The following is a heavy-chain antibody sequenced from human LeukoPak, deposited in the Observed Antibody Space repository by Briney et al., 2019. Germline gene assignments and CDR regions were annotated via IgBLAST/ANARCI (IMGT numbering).Heavy chain of an antibody. V-gene: IGHV3-64*01. Sequence: PGGSLRLSCAASGFTFSSYAMHWVRQAPGKGLEYVSAISSNGGSTYYAKSVKGRCTISRDNSKNTLYLQMGSLRAEDTAVYYCAKSGEVGYCDSSGSQFFDYWGRGTLVTVSS. CDR3: AKSGEVGYCDSSGSQFFDY. J-gene: IGHJ4*02. CDR1: GFTFSSYA. CDR2: ISSNGGST. D-gene: IGHD3-22*01.